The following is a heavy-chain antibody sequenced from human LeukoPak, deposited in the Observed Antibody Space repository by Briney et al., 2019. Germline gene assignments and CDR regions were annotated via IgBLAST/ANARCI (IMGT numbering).Heavy chain of an antibody. D-gene: IGHD3-22*01. CDR2: ISGSGGST. J-gene: IGHJ4*02. CDR1: GFTFSSYG. V-gene: IGHV3-23*01. CDR3: AKSGEWLLLYYFDY. Sequence: GGSLRLSCAASGFTFSSYGMHWVRQAPGKGLEWVSAISGSGGSTYYADSVKGRFTISRDNSKNTLYLQMNSLRAEDTAVYYCAKSGEWLLLYYFDYWGQGTLVTVSS.